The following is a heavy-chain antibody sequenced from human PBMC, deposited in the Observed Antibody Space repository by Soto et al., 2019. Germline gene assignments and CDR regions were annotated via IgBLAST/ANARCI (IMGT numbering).Heavy chain of an antibody. CDR1: GLTFSTSW. Sequence: EVQLVECGGGLVQPGGSLRLSCAASGLTFSTSWMSWVRQAPGKGLEWVANIKQDGSEKSYVDSVKGRFTISRDNAKNSLYLQMNSLRAEDTAVYYCTRDGYRETVDSWGQGTLVTVSS. D-gene: IGHD5-12*01. CDR3: TRDGYRETVDS. CDR2: IKQDGSEK. V-gene: IGHV3-7*05. J-gene: IGHJ4*02.